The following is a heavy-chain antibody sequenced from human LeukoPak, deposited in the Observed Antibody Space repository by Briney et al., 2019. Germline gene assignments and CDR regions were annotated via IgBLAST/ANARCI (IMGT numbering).Heavy chain of an antibody. D-gene: IGHD1-26*01. CDR3: ARSRVGY. CDR2: INPNSGGT. CDR1: GDTFSDYY. J-gene: IGHJ4*02. V-gene: IGHV1-2*02. Sequence: ASVKVSCKASGDTFSDYYMHWVRQAPGQGLEWIGWINPNSGGTNYAQKFQGRVTMTRDTSISTAYMELSRLRSDDTTVYYCARSRVGYWGQGTLVTVSS.